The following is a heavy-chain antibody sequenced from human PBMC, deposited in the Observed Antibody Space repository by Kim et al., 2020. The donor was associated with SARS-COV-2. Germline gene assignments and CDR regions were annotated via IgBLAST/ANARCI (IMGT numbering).Heavy chain of an antibody. V-gene: IGHV1-46*01. D-gene: IGHD3-10*02. Sequence: TNHDQKVRGRATMTSYTSASTVYMELSSLRSEDTAVYYCARVSRSVLAYWGQGTLVTVSS. CDR3: ARVSRSVLAY. CDR2: T. J-gene: IGHJ4*01.